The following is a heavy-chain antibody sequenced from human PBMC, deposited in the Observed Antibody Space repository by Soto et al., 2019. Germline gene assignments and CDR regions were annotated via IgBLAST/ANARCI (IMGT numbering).Heavy chain of an antibody. CDR1: GYIFVNYS. Sequence: QVQLVKSGDEVKKPGGSVKVSCKASGYIFVNYSIAWVRQPPAQGLEWMGRISPYTGNTHSATKVQGRLTMTTGTSPSTAYMDLGSLTSDDTAVYYCVTVDNCGTPTPQDVWGQGTTVTVSS. V-gene: IGHV1-18*01. CDR2: ISPYTGNT. CDR3: VTVDNCGTPTPQDV. D-gene: IGHD5-12*01. J-gene: IGHJ6*02.